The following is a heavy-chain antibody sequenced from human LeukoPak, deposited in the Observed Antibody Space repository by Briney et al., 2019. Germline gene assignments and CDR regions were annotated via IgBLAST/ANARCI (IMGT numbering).Heavy chain of an antibody. V-gene: IGHV3-23*01. CDR1: EFTFSSYA. Sequence: PGGSLRLSCAASEFTFSSYAMSWVRQAPGEGLEWVSTISGSGGSTYYADSVKGRFTISRDNSKNTLYLQMDSLRAEDTAVYYCAKVWFGENDFDYWGQGTLVTVSS. J-gene: IGHJ4*02. CDR3: AKVWFGENDFDY. D-gene: IGHD3-10*01. CDR2: ISGSGGST.